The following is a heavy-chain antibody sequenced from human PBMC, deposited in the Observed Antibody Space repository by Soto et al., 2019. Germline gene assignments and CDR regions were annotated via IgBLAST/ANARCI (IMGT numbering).Heavy chain of an antibody. CDR2: MSGNGGT. D-gene: IGHD6-19*01. CDR1: GFTFSRFG. J-gene: IGHJ4*02. CDR3: AKEASSGWLYFDY. V-gene: IGHV3-23*01. Sequence: GGSLRLSWAVTGFTFSRFGMKWVRQAPGKGLEWVSSMSGNGGTYYANSVRGRFTVSRDNSKSTLYLQMNSLSAEDTAVYYCAKEASSGWLYFDYWGQGTLVTVSS.